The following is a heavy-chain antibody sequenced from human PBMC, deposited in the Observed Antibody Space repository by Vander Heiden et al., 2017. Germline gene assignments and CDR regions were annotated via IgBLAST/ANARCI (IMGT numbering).Heavy chain of an antibody. Sequence: QVQLVESGGGVVQPGRSLRLSCAASQFTFSSYGMHSVRQGPGKGLEWVAVISYDGSNKYYADSVKGRFTISRDNSKNTLYLQMNSLRAEDTAVYYCATGGTYYYDSSGFPYYFDYWGQGTLVTVSS. CDR3: ATGGTYYYDSSGFPYYFDY. CDR2: ISYDGSNK. V-gene: IGHV3-30*03. CDR1: QFTFSSYG. D-gene: IGHD3-22*01. J-gene: IGHJ4*02.